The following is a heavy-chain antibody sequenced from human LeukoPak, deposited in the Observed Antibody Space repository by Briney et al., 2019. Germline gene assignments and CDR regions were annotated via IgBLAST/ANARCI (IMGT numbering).Heavy chain of an antibody. Sequence: GASVKVSCKASGGTFSSYAISWVRQAPGQGLEWMGGIIPIFGTANYAQKFQGRVTITADESTSTAYMELSSLRSEDTAVYYCTTEGFERYPPRNWFDPWGQGTLVTVSS. CDR1: GGTFSSYA. J-gene: IGHJ5*02. D-gene: IGHD3-10*01. CDR3: TTEGFERYPPRNWFDP. V-gene: IGHV1-69*13. CDR2: IIPIFGTA.